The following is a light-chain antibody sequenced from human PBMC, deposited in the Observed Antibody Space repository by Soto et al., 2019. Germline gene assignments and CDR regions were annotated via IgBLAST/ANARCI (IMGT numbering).Light chain of an antibody. CDR3: QQYENLPT. CDR1: QNINNY. Sequence: DIQKTQSPSSLSASVGDTVTITCQASQNINNYLNWYQQKPGRAPKLLIYDASNLEAGVPSRFRGSGSGTDFTFTISRLQPEDIATYYCQQYENLPTFGQGTRLEIK. CDR2: DAS. J-gene: IGKJ5*01. V-gene: IGKV1-33*01.